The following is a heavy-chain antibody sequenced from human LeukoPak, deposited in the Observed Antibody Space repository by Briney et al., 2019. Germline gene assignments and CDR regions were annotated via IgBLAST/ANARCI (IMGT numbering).Heavy chain of an antibody. J-gene: IGHJ3*01. CDR3: ARKATTGPTKAAFDV. CDR1: GYSISSTNY. V-gene: IGHV4-28*05. Sequence: SETLSLTCAVSGYSISSTNYWAWIRQPPAKGLEWIGHIYYSGGIYYNPSLKSRVTMSVDTSKNQFSLKLSSVTAVDTAVYYCARKATTGPTKAAFDVWGQGTMVTVSS. D-gene: IGHD4-17*01. CDR2: IYYSGGI.